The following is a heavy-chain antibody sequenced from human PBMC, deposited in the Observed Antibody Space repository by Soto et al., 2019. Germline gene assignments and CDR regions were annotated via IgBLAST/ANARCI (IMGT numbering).Heavy chain of an antibody. CDR2: TYYRSKWYN. V-gene: IGHV6-1*01. J-gene: IGHJ6*02. Sequence: PSQTLSLTCAISGDSVSSNSAAWNWIRQSPSRGLEWLGRTYYRSKWYNDYAVSVKSRITINPDTSKNQFSLQLNSVTPEDTAVYYCARERFPAIAVAGTAPYGMDVWGQGTTVTVSS. CDR3: ARERFPAIAVAGTAPYGMDV. CDR1: GDSVSSNSAA. D-gene: IGHD6-19*01.